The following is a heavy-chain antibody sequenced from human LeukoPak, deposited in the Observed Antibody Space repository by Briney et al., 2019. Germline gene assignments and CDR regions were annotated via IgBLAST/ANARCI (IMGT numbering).Heavy chain of an antibody. J-gene: IGHJ4*02. CDR3: ASSGIAAAGTVY. D-gene: IGHD6-13*01. Sequence: SETLSLTCTVSGGSISSSSYYWGWIRQPPGKGLEWIGSIYYSGSTYYNPSLKSRVTISVDTSKNQFSLKLSSVTAADTAVYYCASSGIAAAGTVYWGQGTLVTVSS. CDR2: IYYSGST. V-gene: IGHV4-39*01. CDR1: GGSISSSSYY.